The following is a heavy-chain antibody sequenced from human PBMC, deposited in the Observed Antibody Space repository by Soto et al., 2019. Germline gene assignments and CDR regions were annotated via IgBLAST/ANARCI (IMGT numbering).Heavy chain of an antibody. V-gene: IGHV4-61*01. J-gene: IGHJ6*02. CDR1: GGSVSSGSFY. Sequence: SETLSLTCTVSGGSVSSGSFYWSWIRRPPGKGLEWIGYFYDSGSTNYNPSLGSRVTMSVDTSKNQFSLKLSSVTAADTAVYYCAASAPPATNYYYAMDVWGQGTTVTVSS. D-gene: IGHD5-12*01. CDR2: FYDSGST. CDR3: AASAPPATNYYYAMDV.